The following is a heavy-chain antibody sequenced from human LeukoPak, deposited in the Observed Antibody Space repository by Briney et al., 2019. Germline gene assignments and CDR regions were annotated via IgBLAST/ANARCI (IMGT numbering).Heavy chain of an antibody. CDR2: IRYDGSNK. Sequence: GGSLRPSCAASGFTFSSYGMHWVRQAPGKGLEWVAFIRYDGSNKYYADSVKGRLTISRDNSKNTLYLQMNSLRAEDTAVYYCARVQGGGYRTADYWGQGTLVTVSS. CDR3: ARVQGGGYRTADY. J-gene: IGHJ4*02. CDR1: GFTFSSYG. V-gene: IGHV3-30*02. D-gene: IGHD6-19*01.